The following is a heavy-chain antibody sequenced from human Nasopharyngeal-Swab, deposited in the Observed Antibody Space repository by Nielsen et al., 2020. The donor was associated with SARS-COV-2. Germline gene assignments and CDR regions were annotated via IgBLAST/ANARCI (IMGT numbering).Heavy chain of an antibody. CDR2: IRSKAYGGTT. Sequence: WIRQPLGKGLEWVGFIRSKAYGGTTEYAASVKGRFTISRDDSKSIAYLQMNSLKTEDTAVYYCTRGVAVFQHWGQGTLVTVSS. V-gene: IGHV3-49*02. D-gene: IGHD2-15*01. CDR3: TRGVAVFQH. J-gene: IGHJ1*01.